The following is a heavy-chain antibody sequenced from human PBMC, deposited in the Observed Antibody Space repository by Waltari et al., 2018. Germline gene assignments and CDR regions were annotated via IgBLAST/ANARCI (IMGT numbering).Heavy chain of an antibody. J-gene: IGHJ4*02. CDR2: ITHSGSS. CDR1: GASVSSRIHY. V-gene: IGHV4-39*07. D-gene: IGHD4-17*01. CDR3: ARHMTTVTTSSFDY. Sequence: QLQLQESGPGLVKPSETLSLTCTVSGASVSSRIHYWGWIRQSPGKGLKWIGSITHSGSSYYNPSLRSRVTLLVDTSKNQFSLRVNSVTAADMALYYCARHMTTVTTSSFDYWGQGALVTVSS.